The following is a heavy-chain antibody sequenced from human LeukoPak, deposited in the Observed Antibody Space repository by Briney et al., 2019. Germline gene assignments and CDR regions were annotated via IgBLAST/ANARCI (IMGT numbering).Heavy chain of an antibody. Sequence: KPGGSLRLSCVTSGFTFSAYNMNWVRQAPGKGLEWVSCISSSSNYIYYADSVKGRFTISRDNAKNSLYLQMNSLRAEDTAVYYCARCSSTSCYLAYWGQGTLVTVSS. CDR3: ARCSSTSCYLAY. V-gene: IGHV3-21*01. D-gene: IGHD2-2*01. J-gene: IGHJ4*02. CDR1: GFTFSAYN. CDR2: ISSSSNYI.